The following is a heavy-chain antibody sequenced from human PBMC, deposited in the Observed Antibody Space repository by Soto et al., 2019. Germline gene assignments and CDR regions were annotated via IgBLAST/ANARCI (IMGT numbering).Heavy chain of an antibody. CDR3: ASPIITNDAFDI. J-gene: IGHJ3*02. Sequence: GASVHVSCKASGYTFTGYYMHWVRQAPGQGLDWMGCINPNSGGTNYAQNFQGRVTMTRDTSISTAYMELSRLRSDDTAVYYCASPIITNDAFDIWGQGTMVTVSS. V-gene: IGHV1-2*02. CDR2: INPNSGGT. D-gene: IGHD3-22*01. CDR1: GYTFTGYY.